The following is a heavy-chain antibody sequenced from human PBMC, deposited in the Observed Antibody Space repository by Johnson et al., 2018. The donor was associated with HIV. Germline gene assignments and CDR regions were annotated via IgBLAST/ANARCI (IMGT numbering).Heavy chain of an antibody. V-gene: IGHV3-53*01. Sequence: VQLVESGGGLIQPGGSLRLSCAASGFTVSSHYMSWVRQAPGKGLEWVSVIYSGGTTYYADSVKGRFTISRDNSKNTLYLQMNSLRAEDTAVYYCARDAPNFFTSGVRDDAFDIWGPGTMVTVSP. CDR2: IYSGGTT. D-gene: IGHD5-12*01. J-gene: IGHJ3*02. CDR1: GFTVSSHY. CDR3: ARDAPNFFTSGVRDDAFDI.